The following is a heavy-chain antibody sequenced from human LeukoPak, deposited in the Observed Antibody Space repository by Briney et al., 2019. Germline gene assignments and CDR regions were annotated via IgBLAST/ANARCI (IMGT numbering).Heavy chain of an antibody. Sequence: SETLSLTCTVSGGSISSSSYYWGWIRQPPGKGLEWIGSIYYSGSTYYNPSLKSRVTISVDTSKNQFSLKLSSVTAADTAVYYCASVSPSMALSFDYWGQGTLVTVSS. V-gene: IGHV4-39*07. J-gene: IGHJ4*02. CDR3: ASVSPSMALSFDY. CDR1: GGSISSSSYY. D-gene: IGHD2/OR15-2a*01. CDR2: IYYSGST.